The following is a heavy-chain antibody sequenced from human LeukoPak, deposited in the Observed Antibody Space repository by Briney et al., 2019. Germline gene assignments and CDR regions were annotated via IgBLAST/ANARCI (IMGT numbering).Heavy chain of an antibody. V-gene: IGHV4-4*02. CDR2: INHSGST. J-gene: IGHJ4*02. CDR3: ARGPLQPAWKYYFDY. CDR1: GGSISSSNW. Sequence: SGTLSLTCAVSGGSISSSNWWSWVRQPPGKGLEWIGEINHSGSTNYNPSLKSRVTMSVDTSKSQFSLKLTSVTAADTAVYYCARGPLQPAWKYYFDYWGQGTLVTVSS. D-gene: IGHD1-1*01.